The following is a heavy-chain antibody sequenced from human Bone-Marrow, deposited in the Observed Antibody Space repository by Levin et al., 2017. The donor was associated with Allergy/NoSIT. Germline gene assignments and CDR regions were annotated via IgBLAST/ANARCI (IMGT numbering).Heavy chain of an antibody. D-gene: IGHD3-16*01. J-gene: IGHJ5*02. V-gene: IGHV3-30*04. CDR2: ISDDGRNE. Sequence: QPGGSLRLSCAASGFTFSSVVMYWVRQPPGKGLEWVALISDDGRNEYYVDSVRGRFTISRDNSKNTLYLQMSSLRPEDTAVYYCARGTYALWGSRFDPWGQGTLVTVSS. CDR3: ARGTYALWGSRFDP. CDR1: GFTFSSVV.